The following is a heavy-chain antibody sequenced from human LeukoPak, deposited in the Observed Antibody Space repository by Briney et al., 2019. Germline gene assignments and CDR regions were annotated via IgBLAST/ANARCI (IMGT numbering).Heavy chain of an antibody. CDR1: GDSISSYY. D-gene: IGHD6-6*01. CDR3: ARLTRLSTSPDRYYLDY. J-gene: IGHJ4*02. Sequence: KPSETLSLTCTVSGDSISSYYWSWIRQPLGKGLEWIGYIYTSGGTNYIPSLKGRVTISIDTSKNQFSLKLSSVTAADSAVYYCARLTRLSTSPDRYYLDYWGQGTLVTVSS. CDR2: IYTSGGT. V-gene: IGHV4-4*09.